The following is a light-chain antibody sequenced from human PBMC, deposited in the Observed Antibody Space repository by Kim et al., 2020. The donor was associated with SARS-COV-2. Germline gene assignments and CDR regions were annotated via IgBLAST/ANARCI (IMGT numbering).Light chain of an antibody. CDR2: EVS. V-gene: IGLV2-23*02. CDR1: SSDVGSYNL. Sequence: QSITIACTGTSSDVGSYNLVSWYQQHPGKSPKLMIYEVSERPSGVSDRFSGYKSGNTASLTISGLQAEDGADYYCCSYAGSSTLMVFGGGTQVTVL. CDR3: CSYAGSSTLMV. J-gene: IGLJ2*01.